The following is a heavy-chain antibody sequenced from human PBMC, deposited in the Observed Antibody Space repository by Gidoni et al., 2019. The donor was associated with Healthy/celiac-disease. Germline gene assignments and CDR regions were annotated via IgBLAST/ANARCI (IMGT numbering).Heavy chain of an antibody. CDR3: ARISDPGYCSSTSCYVLDY. D-gene: IGHD2-2*01. CDR1: GFSLSNARMG. V-gene: IGHV2-26*01. J-gene: IGHJ4*02. Sequence: QVTLKESGPVLVKPTETLTLTCTVSGFSLSNARMGVSWIRQPPGKALEWLAHIFSNDEKSYSTSLKSRLTISKDTSKSQVVLTMTNMDPVDTATYYCARISDPGYCSSTSCYVLDYWGQGTLVTVSS. CDR2: IFSNDEK.